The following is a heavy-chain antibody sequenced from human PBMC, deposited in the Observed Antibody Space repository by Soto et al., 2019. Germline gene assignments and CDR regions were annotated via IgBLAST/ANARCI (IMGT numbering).Heavy chain of an antibody. J-gene: IGHJ4*02. CDR2: IYYSGST. D-gene: IGHD3-10*01. CDR3: ARGVTMVRGVIHTPYFDY. V-gene: IGHV4-31*03. CDR1: GGSISSGGYY. Sequence: QVQLQESGPGLVKPSQTLSLTCTVSGGSISSGGYYGSWIRQHPGKGLEWIGYIYYSGSTYYNPSLKSRVTISVDTSKNQFSLMLSSVTAADTAVYYCARGVTMVRGVIHTPYFDYWGQGTLVTVSS.